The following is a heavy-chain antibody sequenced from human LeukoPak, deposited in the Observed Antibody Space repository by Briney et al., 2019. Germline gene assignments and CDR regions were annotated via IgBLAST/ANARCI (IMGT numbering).Heavy chain of an antibody. D-gene: IGHD2-2*01. CDR1: GFTFSSYA. Sequence: GGSLRLSCVASGFTFSSYAMSWVRQAPGKGLEWVSAISGSGGSTYYADSVKGRFTISRDNYKNTLYVQKNNMRAEDTAVYYCAKEAAAIFLHYYYYMDVWGKGTTVAVSS. CDR3: AKEAAAIFLHYYYYMDV. V-gene: IGHV3-23*01. CDR2: ISGSGGST. J-gene: IGHJ6*03.